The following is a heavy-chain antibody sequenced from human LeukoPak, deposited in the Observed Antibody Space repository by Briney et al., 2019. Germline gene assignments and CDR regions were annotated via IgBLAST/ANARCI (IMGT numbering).Heavy chain of an antibody. J-gene: IGHJ4*02. V-gene: IGHV4-39*07. CDR2: IYYSGST. D-gene: IGHD4-23*01. Sequence: PSETLSLTCTVSGGSISSSSYYWGWIRQPPGKGLEWIGSIYYSGSTYYNPSLKSRVTISVDTSKNQFSLKLSSVTAADTAVYYCARSLRWGAPDYFDYWGQGTLVTVSS. CDR1: GGSISSSSYY. CDR3: ARSLRWGAPDYFDY.